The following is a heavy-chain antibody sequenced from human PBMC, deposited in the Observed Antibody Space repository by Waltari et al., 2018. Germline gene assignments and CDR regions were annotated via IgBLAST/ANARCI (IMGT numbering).Heavy chain of an antibody. Sequence: EVQLVESGGGLIQPGGSLRLSCAASGFTVSSNYMSWVRQAPGKGLEWVSVIYSGGSTYYADSVKGRFTISRDNSKNTLYLQMNSLRAEDTAVYYCARDQVYYYGSGSYAFDYWGQGTLVTVSS. D-gene: IGHD3-10*01. CDR3: ARDQVYYYGSGSYAFDY. CDR1: GFTVSSNY. CDR2: IYSGGST. J-gene: IGHJ4*02. V-gene: IGHV3-53*01.